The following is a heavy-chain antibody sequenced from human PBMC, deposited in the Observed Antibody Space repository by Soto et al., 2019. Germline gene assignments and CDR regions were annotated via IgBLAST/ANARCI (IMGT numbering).Heavy chain of an antibody. J-gene: IGHJ4*02. D-gene: IGHD6-13*01. CDR3: ARRSYTRSWYDDDY. CDR1: GFSLSTSGVG. Sequence: QITLKESGPTLVKPTQTLTLTCTFSGFSLSTSGVGVGWIRQPPGKALEWLALIYWDDDKRYSPSLKSRLTIPTDTSKHQVFLTMPNMDPVETATYYRARRSYTRSWYDDDYWGQGTLVTVSS. V-gene: IGHV2-5*02. CDR2: IYWDDDK.